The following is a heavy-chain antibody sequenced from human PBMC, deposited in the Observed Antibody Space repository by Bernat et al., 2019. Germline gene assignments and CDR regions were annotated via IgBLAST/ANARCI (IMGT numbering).Heavy chain of an antibody. Sequence: QVQLVESGGGLVKPGGSLRLSCAASGFTFSDYYMSWIRQAPGKGLEGVSSISSSSSYTNYADSVKGRFTISRDNAKNSLYLQMNSLRAEDTAVYYCAREIGEWELLGNWFDPWGQGTLVTVSS. J-gene: IGHJ5*02. V-gene: IGHV3-11*05. CDR1: GFTFSDYY. CDR3: AREIGEWELLGNWFDP. CDR2: ISSSSSYT. D-gene: IGHD1-26*01.